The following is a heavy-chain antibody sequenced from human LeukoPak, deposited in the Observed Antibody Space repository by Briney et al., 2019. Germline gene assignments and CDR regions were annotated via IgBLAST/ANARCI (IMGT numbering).Heavy chain of an antibody. J-gene: IGHJ6*02. D-gene: IGHD3-9*01. V-gene: IGHV3-21*01. CDR1: GFTFSSYS. CDR2: ISSSSSYI. CDR3: ARINDILTGYGMDV. Sequence: GGSLRLSCAASGFTFSSYSMNWVRQAPGKGLEWVSSISSSSSYIYYADSVKGRFTISRDNAKNSLYLQTNSLRAEDTAVYYCARINDILTGYGMDVWGQGTTVTVSS.